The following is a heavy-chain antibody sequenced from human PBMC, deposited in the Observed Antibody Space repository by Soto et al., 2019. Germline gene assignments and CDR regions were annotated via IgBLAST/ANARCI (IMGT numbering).Heavy chain of an antibody. D-gene: IGHD5-12*01. CDR1: GYSFTGYW. Sequence: GESLKISCKGSGYSFTGYWIGWVRQMPGKGLEWMGIIYPGDSDTRYSPSFQGQVTISADKSISTAYLQWSSLKASDTAMYYCARRYSGYDGLGAFDIWGQGPMVTVSS. CDR3: ARRYSGYDGLGAFDI. V-gene: IGHV5-51*01. J-gene: IGHJ3*02. CDR2: IYPGDSDT.